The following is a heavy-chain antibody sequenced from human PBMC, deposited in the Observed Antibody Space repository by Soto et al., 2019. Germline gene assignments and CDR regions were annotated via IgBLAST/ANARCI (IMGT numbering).Heavy chain of an antibody. J-gene: IGHJ6*02. CDR2: IIPIFGTA. D-gene: IGHD6-19*01. Sequence: SVMVSCKASGVTFSSYAISWVRQAPGQGLEWMGGIIPIFGTANYAQKFQGRVTITADESTSTAYMELSSLRSEDTAVYYCARGSGWYYYYGMDVWGQGTTVTVSS. V-gene: IGHV1-69*13. CDR1: GVTFSSYA. CDR3: ARGSGWYYYYGMDV.